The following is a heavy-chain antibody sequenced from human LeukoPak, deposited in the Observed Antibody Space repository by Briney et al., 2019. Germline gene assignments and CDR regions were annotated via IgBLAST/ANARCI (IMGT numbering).Heavy chain of an antibody. J-gene: IGHJ4*02. CDR3: ARERSSGWYGYYFDY. Sequence: SETLSLTCTVSGGSISSYYWSWIRQPAGKGLEWVGRIYTSGSTNYNPSLKSRVTMSVDTSKNQFSLKLSSVTAADTAVYYCARERSSGWYGYYFDYWGQGTLVTVSS. D-gene: IGHD6-19*01. V-gene: IGHV4-4*07. CDR1: GGSISSYY. CDR2: IYTSGST.